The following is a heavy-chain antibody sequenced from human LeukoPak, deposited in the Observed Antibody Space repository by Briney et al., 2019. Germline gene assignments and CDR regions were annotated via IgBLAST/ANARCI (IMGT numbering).Heavy chain of an antibody. CDR3: ARDSPHDSWSGTPYGMDV. V-gene: IGHV1-18*01. CDR2: ISAYNGNT. D-gene: IGHD3-3*01. J-gene: IGHJ6*02. Sequence: ASVKVSCKASGYTFSNYGLSWVRQAPGQGFEWMGWISAYNGNTNYAQNLQGRVTMTIDTSTSTAYMELRSLRSDDSAVYYCARDSPHDSWSGTPYGMDVWGQGTTVTVSS. CDR1: GYTFSNYG.